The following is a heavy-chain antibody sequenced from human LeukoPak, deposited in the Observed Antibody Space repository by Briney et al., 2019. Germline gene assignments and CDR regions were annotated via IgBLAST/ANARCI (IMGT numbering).Heavy chain of an antibody. Sequence: SELLFLTCTVSVGTISSADYYWCWIRQPPGKGLEWIGYMYYNGDTYYNPSLESRVIISLDPSKNQSSLILSAVTAADPAVYYCAIPRTPYYVEYWGQGTLVTVSS. V-gene: IGHV4-30-4*02. J-gene: IGHJ4*02. CDR3: AIPRTPYYVEY. CDR2: MYYNGDT. CDR1: VGTISSADYY. D-gene: IGHD2-15*01.